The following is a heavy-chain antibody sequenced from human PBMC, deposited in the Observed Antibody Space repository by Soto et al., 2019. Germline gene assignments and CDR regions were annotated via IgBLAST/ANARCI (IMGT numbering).Heavy chain of an antibody. CDR3: ARSGGIAAAGNYYYYGMDV. V-gene: IGHV1-46*01. D-gene: IGHD6-13*01. CDR1: GYTFTSYY. Sequence: GASVKVSCKASGYTFTSYYMHWVRQAPGQGLEWMGIINPSGGSTSYAQKFQGRVTMTRDTSTSTVYMELSSLRSEDTAVYYCARSGGIAAAGNYYYYGMDVWGQGTTVTVSS. J-gene: IGHJ6*02. CDR2: INPSGGST.